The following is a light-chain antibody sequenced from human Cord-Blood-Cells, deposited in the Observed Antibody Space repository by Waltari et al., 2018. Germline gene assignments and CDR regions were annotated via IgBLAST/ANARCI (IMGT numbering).Light chain of an antibody. CDR1: QSVSSSY. J-gene: IGKJ1*01. Sequence: EMVLTQSPGTLSLSPGERATLSCRASQSVSSSYLAWYEQKPVQAPRLLIYGACRRATGIPDGFSGSGSGTDFTLTISRLEPEDFAVYYCQQYGSSPPRTFGPGTKVEIK. CDR3: QQYGSSPPRT. CDR2: GAC. V-gene: IGKV3-20*01.